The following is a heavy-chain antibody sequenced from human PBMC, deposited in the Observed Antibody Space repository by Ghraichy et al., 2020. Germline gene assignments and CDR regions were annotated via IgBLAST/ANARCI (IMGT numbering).Heavy chain of an antibody. CDR3: AKGLRTVTTYYYYYYGMDV. Sequence: GESLRLSCAASGFTFSSYAMSWVRQAPGKGLEWVSAISGSGGSTYYADSVKGRFTISRDNSKNTLYLQMNSLRAEDTAVYYCAKGLRTVTTYYYYYYGMDVWGQGTTVTVSS. J-gene: IGHJ6*02. D-gene: IGHD4-11*01. CDR1: GFTFSSYA. CDR2: ISGSGGST. V-gene: IGHV3-23*01.